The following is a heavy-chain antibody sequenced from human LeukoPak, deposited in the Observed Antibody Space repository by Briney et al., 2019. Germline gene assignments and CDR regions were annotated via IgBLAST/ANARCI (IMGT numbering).Heavy chain of an antibody. V-gene: IGHV4-38-2*02. J-gene: IGHJ3*02. CDR3: ARDPGSYGSGTRGAFDI. D-gene: IGHD3-10*01. CDR2: IFHSGSV. Sequence: SETLSLTCIVSGYSISSDYFWGLVRQPPGKGLEWIGSIFHSGSVYYNPSLKSRVTMSVDTSKNQFSLKLSSVTAADTAVYYCARDPGSYGSGTRGAFDIWGQGTMVTVSS. CDR1: GYSISSDYF.